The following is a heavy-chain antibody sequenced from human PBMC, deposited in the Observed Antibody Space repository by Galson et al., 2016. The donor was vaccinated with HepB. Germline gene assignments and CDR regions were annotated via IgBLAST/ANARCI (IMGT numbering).Heavy chain of an antibody. D-gene: IGHD4-11*01. V-gene: IGHV3-48*01. J-gene: IGHJ4*02. CDR1: GFNLRSYS. Sequence: SLRLSCAASGFNLRSYSMNWVRQAPGKGLEWISYIRSRDSTILYADSVKGRFTISRDNAKNSLFRQMNSLRAEDTGVYYCVRDYSATFHYFDSWGPGTRVTVSS. CDR2: IRSRDSTI. CDR3: VRDYSATFHYFDS.